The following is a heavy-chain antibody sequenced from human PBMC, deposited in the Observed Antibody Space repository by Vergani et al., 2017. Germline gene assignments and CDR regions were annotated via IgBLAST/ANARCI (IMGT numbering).Heavy chain of an antibody. CDR3: AGGRLRFDY. CDR2: IYYSWST. D-gene: IGHD5-12*01. Sequence: QVQLQESGPGLVKPSETLSLTCTVSGGSISSYYWSWIRQPPGKGLEWIGYIYYSWSTNYNPSLKSRVTISVDPSKNQFSPKLSSVPAADTAVYYCAGGRLRFDYWGQGTLVTVSS. V-gene: IGHV4-59*01. J-gene: IGHJ4*02. CDR1: GGSISSYY.